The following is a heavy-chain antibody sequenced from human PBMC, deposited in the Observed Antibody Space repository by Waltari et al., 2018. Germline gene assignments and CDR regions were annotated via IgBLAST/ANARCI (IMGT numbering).Heavy chain of an antibody. Sequence: EVQLVESGGHLVLPGGSMRLSSADTGITFNSYEMNWVRQAPGKGLEWISFISTTGSTRYYADSVGGRFSISRDNARNSVYLQMNSLRADDTAIYYCARKERYFDSWGQGSLVTVSS. J-gene: IGHJ4*02. CDR1: GITFNSYE. CDR2: ISTTGSTR. CDR3: ARKERYFDS. V-gene: IGHV3-48*03.